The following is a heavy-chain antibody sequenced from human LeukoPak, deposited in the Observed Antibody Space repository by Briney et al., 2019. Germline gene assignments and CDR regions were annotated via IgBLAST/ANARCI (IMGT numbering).Heavy chain of an antibody. Sequence: QTGGSLRLSCAASGFTVSSNYMSWVRQAPGKGLEWVSVIYSGGSTFYADSVKGRFSISRDNSKNTLYLQMNSLRAEDTAVYYCASARGSNYGSLSDWGQGTLVTVSS. CDR3: ASARGSNYGSLSD. D-gene: IGHD5-18*01. CDR2: IYSGGST. J-gene: IGHJ4*02. CDR1: GFTVSSNY. V-gene: IGHV3-53*01.